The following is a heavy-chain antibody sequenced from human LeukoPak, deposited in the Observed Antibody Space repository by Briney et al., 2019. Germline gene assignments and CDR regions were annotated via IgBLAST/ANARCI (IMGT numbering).Heavy chain of an antibody. CDR2: VYYSGST. D-gene: IGHD4-23*01. Sequence: PSETLSLTCTVSGGSISSSIYYWGWIRQPPGKGLEWIGTVYYSGSTYYNPSLKGRVTISVDRSKNQFSLKLSSVTAADTAVYYCASGHRRHYGGNSYWGQGTLVTVSS. J-gene: IGHJ4*02. CDR3: ASGHRRHYGGNSY. CDR1: GGSISSSIYY. V-gene: IGHV4-39*07.